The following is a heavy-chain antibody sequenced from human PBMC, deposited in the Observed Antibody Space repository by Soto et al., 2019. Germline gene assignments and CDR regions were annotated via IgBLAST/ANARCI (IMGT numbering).Heavy chain of an antibody. Sequence: ASVKLSCKASGDTFTTSCISWVRQAPGQGLEWMGWISTYNGDTNSAQKFQGRVTMTADTSTGTAYMELMSLKSDDTAVYYCARHGSCAYYYYGLYVWGQGTTVIGSS. CDR1: GDTFTTSC. CDR3: ARHGSCAYYYYGLYV. J-gene: IGHJ6*01. V-gene: IGHV1-18*01. D-gene: IGHD1-26*01. CDR2: ISTYNGDT.